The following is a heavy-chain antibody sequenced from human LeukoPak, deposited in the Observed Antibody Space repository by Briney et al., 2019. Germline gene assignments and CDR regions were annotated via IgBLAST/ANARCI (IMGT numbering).Heavy chain of an antibody. CDR1: GFTFSSYW. J-gene: IGHJ6*02. CDR3: ARVHFGTTGLWGYYYYYYGMDV. Sequence: GGSLRLSCAASGFTFSSYWMHWVRQAPGKGLVWVSRINSEGSSTSYADSVKGRFTISRDNAKNTLYLQMNSLRAEDTAVYYCARVHFGTTGLWGYYYYYYGMDVWGQGTTVTVSS. CDR2: INSEGSST. V-gene: IGHV3-74*01. D-gene: IGHD1-1*01.